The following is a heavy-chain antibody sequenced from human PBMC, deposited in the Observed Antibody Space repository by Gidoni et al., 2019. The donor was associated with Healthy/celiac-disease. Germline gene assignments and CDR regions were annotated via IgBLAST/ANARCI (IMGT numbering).Heavy chain of an antibody. CDR3: ARQADYSNYYVDY. J-gene: IGHJ4*02. V-gene: IGHV4-30-2*04. D-gene: IGHD4-4*01. Sequence: LSLKSRVTISVDTSKNQFSLKLSSVTAADTAVYYCARQADYSNYYVDYWGQGTLVTVSS.